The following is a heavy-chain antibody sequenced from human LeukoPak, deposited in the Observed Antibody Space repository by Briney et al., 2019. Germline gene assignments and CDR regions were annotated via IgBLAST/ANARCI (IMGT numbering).Heavy chain of an antibody. D-gene: IGHD2-2*01. J-gene: IGHJ5*02. V-gene: IGHV4-59*08. CDR1: GGSISSYY. CDR2: IYYSGST. Sequence: PSETLSLTCTVSGGSISSYYWSWIRQPPGKGLEWIGYIYYSGSTNYNPSLKSRVTISVDTSKNQFSLKLSSVTAADTAVYYCARGGCSSTSCYKTQNWFDPWGQGTLVTVSS. CDR3: ARGGCSSTSCYKTQNWFDP.